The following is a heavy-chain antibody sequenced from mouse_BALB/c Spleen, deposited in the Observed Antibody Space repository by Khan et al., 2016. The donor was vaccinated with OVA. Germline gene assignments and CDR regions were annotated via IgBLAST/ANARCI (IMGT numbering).Heavy chain of an antibody. V-gene: IGHV2-6-1*01. J-gene: IGHJ4*01. CDR1: GFSLTNYG. Sequence: VQLQESGPGLVAPSQSLSITCTISGFSLTNYGIHWVHQPPGKGLEWLIVIWSDGSTTYNSDLKSRLSISKDNSKSQVFLKMNSLQTDDTAMYYCARQPYYHYYIMDYWGQGTSVTVSP. D-gene: IGHD2-10*01. CDR3: ARQPYYHYYIMDY. CDR2: IWSDGST.